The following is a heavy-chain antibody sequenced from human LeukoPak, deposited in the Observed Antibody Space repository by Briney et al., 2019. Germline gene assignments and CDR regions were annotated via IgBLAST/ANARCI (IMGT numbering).Heavy chain of an antibody. CDR1: GGSISSGGYY. D-gene: IGHD2-21*02. CDR3: ARASRLLSYYYYGMDV. J-gene: IGHJ6*02. V-gene: IGHV4-31*11. Sequence: PSETLSLTCAVSGGSISSGGYYWSWIRQHPGKGLEWIGYIYYSGSTYYNPSLKSRVTISVDTSKNQFSLKLSSVTAADTAVYYCARASRLLSYYYYGMDVWGQGTTVTVSS. CDR2: IYYSGST.